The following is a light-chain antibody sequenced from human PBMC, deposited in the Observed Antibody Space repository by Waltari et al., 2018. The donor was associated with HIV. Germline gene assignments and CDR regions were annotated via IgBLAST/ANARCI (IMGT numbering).Light chain of an antibody. CDR2: KDT. V-gene: IGLV3-25*03. J-gene: IGLJ3*02. Sequence: SYELTQPPSVSVSPGQTARITCSGDALPKQYAYWYQQRPGQAPALVLYKDTERPSGIPERFSGYSSGTTATLTIIGVQAQDEADYHCQSADSNASLWVFGGGTKLTVL. CDR3: QSADSNASLWV. CDR1: ALPKQY.